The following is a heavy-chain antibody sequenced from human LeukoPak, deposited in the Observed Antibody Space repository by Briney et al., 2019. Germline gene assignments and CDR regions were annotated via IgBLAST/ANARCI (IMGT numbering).Heavy chain of an antibody. Sequence: SETLSLTCSVSVASMTAAYWAWIRQPPGKGLEYIGYIFHTGITKSSPSLTGRATLSLDTSKNQFSLRLTSVTAADTAIYYCARFARVPDSWGQGILVTVSS. D-gene: IGHD2-21*01. CDR3: ARFARVPDS. J-gene: IGHJ4*02. CDR1: VASMTAAY. CDR2: IFHTGIT. V-gene: IGHV4-59*01.